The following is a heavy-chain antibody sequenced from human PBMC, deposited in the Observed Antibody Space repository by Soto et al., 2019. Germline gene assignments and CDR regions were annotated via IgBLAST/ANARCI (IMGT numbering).Heavy chain of an antibody. D-gene: IGHD2-2*01. CDR1: GFTFSSYA. CDR2: ISGSGGST. CDR3: AKASSTFIGRTGYYYYYGMDV. V-gene: IGHV3-23*01. J-gene: IGHJ6*02. Sequence: GGSLRLSCAASGFTFSSYAMSWVRQAPGKGLEWVSAISGSGGSTYYADSVKGRFTISRDNSKNTLYLQMNSLRAEDTAVYYCAKASSTFIGRTGYYYYYGMDVWGQGTTVTVSS.